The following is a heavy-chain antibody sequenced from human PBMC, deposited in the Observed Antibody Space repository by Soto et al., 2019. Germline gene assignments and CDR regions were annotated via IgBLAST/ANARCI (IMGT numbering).Heavy chain of an antibody. V-gene: IGHV4-61*01. CDR2: IYYSGST. Sequence: QVQLQESGPGLVKPSETLSLTCTVSGGSVSSGSYYWSWIRQPPGKGLEWIGYIYYSGSTNYNPSLKSRVTISVDTSKNQFSLKLSSVTAADTAVYYCAREEYCGGDCYSNYCYYGMDVWGQGTTVTVSS. D-gene: IGHD2-21*02. CDR1: GGSVSSGSYY. CDR3: AREEYCGGDCYSNYCYYGMDV. J-gene: IGHJ6*02.